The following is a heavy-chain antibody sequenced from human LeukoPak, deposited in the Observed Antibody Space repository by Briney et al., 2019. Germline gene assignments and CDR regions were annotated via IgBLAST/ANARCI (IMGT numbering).Heavy chain of an antibody. CDR3: ARVSSSWYIFDY. Sequence: ASVKVSCKASGYTFTGYYMRWVRQAPGQGLEWMGWINPNSGGTNYAQKFQGRVTMTRDTSISTAYMELSRLRSDDTAVYYCARVSSSWYIFDYWGQGTLVTVSS. J-gene: IGHJ4*02. CDR2: INPNSGGT. CDR1: GYTFTGYY. D-gene: IGHD6-13*01. V-gene: IGHV1-2*02.